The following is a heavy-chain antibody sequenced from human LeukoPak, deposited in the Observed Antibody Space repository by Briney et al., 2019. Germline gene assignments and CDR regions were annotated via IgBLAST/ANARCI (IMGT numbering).Heavy chain of an antibody. V-gene: IGHV4-39*07. D-gene: IGHD5-18*01. CDR1: GGSISSSSYY. CDR3: ARLWIQLWTWFDP. J-gene: IGHJ5*02. CDR2: IYYSGST. Sequence: SETLSLTCTVSGGSISSSSYYWGWIRQPPGKGLEWIGSIYYSGSTYYNPSLKSRVTISVDTSKNQFSLKLSSVTAADTAVYYCARLWIQLWTWFDPWGQGTLVTVSS.